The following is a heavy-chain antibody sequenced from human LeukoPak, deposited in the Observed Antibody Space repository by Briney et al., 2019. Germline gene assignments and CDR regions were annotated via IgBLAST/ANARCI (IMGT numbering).Heavy chain of an antibody. CDR3: ARVSAVAGTSHFDS. V-gene: IGHV3-23*01. Sequence: GGSLRLSCAASGFTFSSYAMSWVRQAPGKGLEWVSAISGSGGSTYYADSVKGRFTISRENAKNSLDLQMNILRAGDTAVYYCARVSAVAGTSHFDSWGQGTLVTVSS. J-gene: IGHJ4*02. D-gene: IGHD6-19*01. CDR1: GFTFSSYA. CDR2: ISGSGGST.